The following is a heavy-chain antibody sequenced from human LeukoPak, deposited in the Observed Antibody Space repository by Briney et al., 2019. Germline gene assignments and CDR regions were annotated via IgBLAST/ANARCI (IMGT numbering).Heavy chain of an antibody. D-gene: IGHD4-17*01. Sequence: PGGSLRLSCAASGFSFSVYAMHWVRQAPGKGLEWVAVISYDGSNKDYADSVEGRFTISRDNSKNTLYLQMNSLSSEDTAVYYCARGPTVTWKANFDYWGQGTLVTVSS. V-gene: IGHV3-30-3*01. CDR2: ISYDGSNK. J-gene: IGHJ4*02. CDR1: GFSFSVYA. CDR3: ARGPTVTWKANFDY.